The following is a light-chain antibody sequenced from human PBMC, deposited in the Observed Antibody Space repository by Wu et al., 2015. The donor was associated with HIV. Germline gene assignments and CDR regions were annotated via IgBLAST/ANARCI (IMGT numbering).Light chain of an antibody. J-gene: IGKJ2*04. Sequence: EIVMTQSPATLSVSPGERATLSCRASQSVSSNLAWYQQRPGQAPRLLIHGASTRATGVPARFSGSGSGTEFTLTISRLQSEDFAVYYCQQYNNWPRSFGQGTKLEIK. CDR2: GAS. CDR1: QSVSSN. CDR3: QQYNNWPRS. V-gene: IGKV3-15*01.